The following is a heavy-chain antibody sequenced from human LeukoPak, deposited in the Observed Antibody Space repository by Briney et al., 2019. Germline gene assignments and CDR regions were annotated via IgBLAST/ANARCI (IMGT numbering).Heavy chain of an antibody. V-gene: IGHV3-21*03. Sequence: PGRSLRLSCAASGFTFSSYSMNWVRQAPGRGLEWVSSISSSSSYIYYADPVKGRFTISRDNAKNSLYLQMNSLRADDTAVYYCARESSPGYSYGYPLAYWGQGTLVSVSS. CDR1: GFTFSSYS. J-gene: IGHJ4*02. D-gene: IGHD5-18*01. CDR2: ISSSSSYI. CDR3: ARESSPGYSYGYPLAY.